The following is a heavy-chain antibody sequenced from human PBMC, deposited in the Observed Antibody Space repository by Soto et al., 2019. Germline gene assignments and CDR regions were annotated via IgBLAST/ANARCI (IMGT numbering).Heavy chain of an antibody. CDR2: ISSSSSYI. CDR3: ARVNGMGVATTYYYYGMDV. D-gene: IGHD5-12*01. Sequence: GGSLRLSCAASGFTFSSYSMNWVRQAPGKGLEWVSSISSSSSYIYYADSVKGRFTISRDNAKNSLYLQMNSLRAEDTAVYYCARVNGMGVATTYYYYGMDVWGQGTTVTVSS. CDR1: GFTFSSYS. V-gene: IGHV3-21*01. J-gene: IGHJ6*02.